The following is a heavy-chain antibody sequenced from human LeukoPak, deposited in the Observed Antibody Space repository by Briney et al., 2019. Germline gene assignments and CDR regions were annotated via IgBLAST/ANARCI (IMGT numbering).Heavy chain of an antibody. Sequence: SVKVSCKASGYTFTSYAISWVRQAPGQGLEWMGGIIPIFGTANYAQKFQGRVTITADESTSTAYMELSSLRSEDTAVYYCARDPLSITIFGVVITSTYFDYWGQGTLVTVSS. CDR2: IIPIFGTA. CDR3: ARDPLSITIFGVVITSTYFDY. J-gene: IGHJ4*02. D-gene: IGHD3-3*01. CDR1: GYTFTSYA. V-gene: IGHV1-69*13.